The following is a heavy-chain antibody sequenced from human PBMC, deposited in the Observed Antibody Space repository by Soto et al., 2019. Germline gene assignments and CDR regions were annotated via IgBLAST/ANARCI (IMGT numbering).Heavy chain of an antibody. J-gene: IGHJ4*02. V-gene: IGHV3-7*03. CDR1: GFTFRSHW. Sequence: PGGSLRLSCAASGFTFRSHWMSWVRQAPGKGLEWVANIKQDGSEKYYVDSVKGRVTISRDNAKNSLYLQVNSLRTEDTALYYCAKDTSSYVRSDAFLAYWGQGTLVTVSS. CDR2: IKQDGSEK. CDR3: AKDTSSYVRSDAFLAY. D-gene: IGHD2-2*01.